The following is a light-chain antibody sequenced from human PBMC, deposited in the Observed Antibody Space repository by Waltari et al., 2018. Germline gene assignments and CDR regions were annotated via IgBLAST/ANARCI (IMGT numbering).Light chain of an antibody. CDR3: QHYSSSVT. Sequence: EIVLTQSPGTLSLSPGERATLSCRACQGVSSSYVAWYQQKPGQAPRLLIYAASSRATGIPDRFSGSGAGTDFTLTISRLEPEDFAVYYCQHYSSSVTFGGGTKVEIK. V-gene: IGKV3-20*01. CDR2: AAS. CDR1: QGVSSSY. J-gene: IGKJ4*01.